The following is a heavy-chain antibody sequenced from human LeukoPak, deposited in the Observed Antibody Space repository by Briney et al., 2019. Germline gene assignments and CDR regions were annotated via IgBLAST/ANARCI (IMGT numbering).Heavy chain of an antibody. CDR1: GGTFSTYT. CDR3: AKDGVGYYYYYMDV. CDR2: IIPIFRTA. V-gene: IGHV1-69*13. D-gene: IGHD1-26*01. J-gene: IGHJ6*03. Sequence: ASVKVSCKASGGTFSTYTISWVRQAPGQGLEWMGGIIPIFRTAKYAQKFQGRVTITADESTTTAYMELSSLRSEDTAVYYCAKDGVGYYYYYMDVWGKGTTVTVSS.